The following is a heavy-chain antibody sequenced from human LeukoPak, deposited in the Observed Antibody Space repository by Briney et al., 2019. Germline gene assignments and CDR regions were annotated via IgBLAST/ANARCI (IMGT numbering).Heavy chain of an antibody. V-gene: IGHV3-23*01. CDR2: ISGSGGST. D-gene: IGHD6-19*01. J-gene: IGHJ4*02. CDR3: ARDGGQWLVKGPLTD. CDR1: GFTFSSYA. Sequence: GGSLRLSCAASGFTFSSYAMSWVRQAPGKGLERVSAISGSGGSTYYADPVKGRFTISRDNSKNTLYLQMNSLRAEDTALYYCARDGGQWLVKGPLTDWGQGTLVTVSS.